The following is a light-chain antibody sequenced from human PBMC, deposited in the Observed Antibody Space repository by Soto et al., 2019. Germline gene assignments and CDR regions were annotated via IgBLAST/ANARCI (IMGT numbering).Light chain of an antibody. CDR1: HGISS. CDR2: GAS. Sequence: DIRMTHSAASVSPPALYRVTITFRASHGISSLAWYQHKPGRAPKLLIFGASSLQSGVPSRFSGSGSGTGFTLTISSLQPEDFATYYCQQANSFPITFGQGTRLEI. CDR3: QQANSFPIT. V-gene: IGKV1-12*01. J-gene: IGKJ5*01.